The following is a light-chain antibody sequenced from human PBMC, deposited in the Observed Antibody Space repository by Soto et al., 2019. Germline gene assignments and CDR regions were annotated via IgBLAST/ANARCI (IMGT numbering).Light chain of an antibody. V-gene: IGLV2-23*02. CDR3: CSSGGSPTYV. CDR1: SSNVGSYKL. Sequence: QSALTQPASVSGSPGQSITISCTGTSSNVGSYKLVSWYQQHPGKAPKLMIFEVNKRPSGVSNRFSGSKSGNTASLTISGLKVEDEADYYCCSSGGSPTYVLGNGTKVTVL. J-gene: IGLJ1*01. CDR2: EVN.